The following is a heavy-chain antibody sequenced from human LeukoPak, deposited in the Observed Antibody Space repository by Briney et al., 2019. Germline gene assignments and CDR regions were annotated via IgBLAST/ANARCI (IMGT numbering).Heavy chain of an antibody. CDR1: GYSISSGYY. Sequence: SETLSLTCTVSGYSISSGYYWGWIRPPPGKGLEWIGSIYYSGSTNYNPSLKSRVTISVDTSKNQFSLKLSSVTAADTAVYYCARVLVVVAATDYYYYMDVWGKGTTVTISS. CDR3: ARVLVVVAATDYYYYMDV. V-gene: IGHV4-38-2*02. CDR2: IYYSGST. J-gene: IGHJ6*03. D-gene: IGHD2-15*01.